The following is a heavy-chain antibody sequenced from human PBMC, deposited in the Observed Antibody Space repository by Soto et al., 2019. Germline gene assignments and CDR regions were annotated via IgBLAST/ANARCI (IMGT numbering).Heavy chain of an antibody. J-gene: IGHJ4*02. V-gene: IGHV1-69*04. D-gene: IGHD5-12*01. Sequence: GASVKVSCKASGGTFSSYTISWVRQAPGQGLEWMGRIIPILGIANYAQKFQGRVTITADKSTSTAYMELSSLRSEDTAVYYCARDVGYGLYYFDYWGQGTLVTVSS. CDR2: IIPILGIA. CDR3: ARDVGYGLYYFDY. CDR1: GGTFSSYT.